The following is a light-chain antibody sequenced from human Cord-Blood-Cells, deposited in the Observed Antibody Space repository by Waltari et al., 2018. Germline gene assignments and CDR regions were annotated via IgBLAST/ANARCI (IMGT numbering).Light chain of an antibody. V-gene: IGKV3-15*01. CDR1: QTVSSN. CDR3: QQYNSWPLT. Sequence: IVMTQPPATLSVSPGARATLSCRASQTVSSNLAWYQQKPGQTPRLLIYGASTRATGIPDRFSGSGSGTEFTLTISSLQAEDVAVYYCQQYNSWPLTFGGGTKVEIK. J-gene: IGKJ4*01. CDR2: GAS.